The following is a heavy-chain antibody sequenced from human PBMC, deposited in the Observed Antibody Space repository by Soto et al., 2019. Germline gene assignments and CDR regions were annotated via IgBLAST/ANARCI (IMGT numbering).Heavy chain of an antibody. V-gene: IGHV4-61*01. D-gene: IGHD2-15*01. CDR2: IYYSGST. J-gene: IGHJ6*02. CDR3: AGSVVVVAAGALYYYGMDV. CDR1: GGSIRSPNFS. Sequence: SSETLSLTCTVIGGSIRSPNFSWSWIRPHPGKGPEWIGYIYYSGSTTYNPSLKSRVTISVDTSKNQFSLTLSSVTAADTAVYYCAGSVVVVAAGALYYYGMDVWGQGTTVTVSS.